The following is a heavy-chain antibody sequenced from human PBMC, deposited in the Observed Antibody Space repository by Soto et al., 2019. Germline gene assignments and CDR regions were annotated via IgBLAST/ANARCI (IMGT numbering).Heavy chain of an antibody. Sequence: EVQLLESGGGLVQPGGSLRLSCAASGFTFSSYAMSWVRQAPGKGLEWVSAISGSGGSTYYADSVKGRFTISRDNSKNTLYLQMTSLRAEDTAVYYCAKDLPYCYGSGSSAGPHGYWGQGPLVTVSS. J-gene: IGHJ4*02. V-gene: IGHV3-23*01. CDR2: ISGSGGST. D-gene: IGHD3-10*01. CDR3: AKDLPYCYGSGSSAGPHGY. CDR1: GFTFSSYA.